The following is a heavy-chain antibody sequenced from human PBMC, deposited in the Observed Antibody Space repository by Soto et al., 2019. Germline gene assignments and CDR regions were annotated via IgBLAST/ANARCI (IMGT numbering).Heavy chain of an antibody. Sequence: SETLSLTCAVYGGSFSGYYWSWIRQPPGKGLEWIGEINHSGSTNYNPSLKSRVTISVDTSKNQFSLKLSSVTAADTAVYYCAREGPAGPAYWGQGTLVTVSS. J-gene: IGHJ4*02. CDR3: AREGPAGPAY. D-gene: IGHD2-2*01. CDR1: GGSFSGYY. V-gene: IGHV4-34*01. CDR2: INHSGST.